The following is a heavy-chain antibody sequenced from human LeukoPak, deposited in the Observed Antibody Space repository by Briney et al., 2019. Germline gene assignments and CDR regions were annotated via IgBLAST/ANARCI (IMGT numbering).Heavy chain of an antibody. Sequence: PGGSLRLSCAASGFTFSNAWMSWVRQAPGKGLEWVGRIKSKTDGGTTDYAAPVKGRFTISRDDSKNTLYLQMNSLKTEDTAVYYCAREDWLRASDYWGQGTLVTVSS. D-gene: IGHD5-12*01. CDR3: AREDWLRASDY. CDR2: IKSKTDGGTT. V-gene: IGHV3-15*01. J-gene: IGHJ4*02. CDR1: GFTFSNAW.